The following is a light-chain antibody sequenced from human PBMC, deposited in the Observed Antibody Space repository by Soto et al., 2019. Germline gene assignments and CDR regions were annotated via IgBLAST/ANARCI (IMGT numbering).Light chain of an antibody. V-gene: IGKV3-20*01. J-gene: IGKJ3*01. CDR1: QSVSSSY. CDR2: GAS. CDR3: QQYANSPLT. Sequence: EIVLTQSPGTLSLSPGEGATVSCRASQSVSSSYLAWYQQKPGQAPRLLIYGASSRATVIPDRFSGSGSGTDFTLTISRLEPDDFAVYYCQQYANSPLTFGPGTKVDIK.